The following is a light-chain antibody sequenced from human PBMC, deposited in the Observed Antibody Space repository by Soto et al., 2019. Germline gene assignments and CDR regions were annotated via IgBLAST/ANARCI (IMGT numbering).Light chain of an antibody. CDR3: QQYGSSGT. J-gene: IGKJ1*01. V-gene: IGKV3-20*01. CDR2: GAS. CDR1: QSVSSN. Sequence: VLTQSPGTLSLSPGERATLSCRASQSVSSNLAWYQQKPGQAPRLLIYGASNRATGIPDRFSGSGSGTDLTLTISRLEPEDFAVYYCQQYGSSGTFGQGTKVDIK.